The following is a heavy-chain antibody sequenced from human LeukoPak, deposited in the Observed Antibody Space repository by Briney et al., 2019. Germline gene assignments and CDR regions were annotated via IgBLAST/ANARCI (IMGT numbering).Heavy chain of an antibody. Sequence: ASVKVSCKASGYTFTNYDIHWVRQATGQGLEWMGWMNPNSGNTGYAQKFQGRVTMTRNTSISTAYMELNSLRVEDTAAYYCARLHSAVYYGDAFDIWGQGTMVTVSS. V-gene: IGHV1-8*01. CDR1: GYTFTNYD. CDR2: MNPNSGNT. CDR3: ARLHSAVYYGDAFDI. D-gene: IGHD3-10*01. J-gene: IGHJ3*02.